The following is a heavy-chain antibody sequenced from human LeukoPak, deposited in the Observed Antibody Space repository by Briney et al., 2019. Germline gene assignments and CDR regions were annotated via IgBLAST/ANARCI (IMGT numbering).Heavy chain of an antibody. Sequence: GGSLTLSCAASGVTVSSNYMSWVRQPPGKGLEWISVIYSGGSTYYAASVKGRFTISRDNSKNMLYLQMNGLRAEDTAVYYCARVIYGSGTYYKGWFDPWGQGTLVTVSS. D-gene: IGHD3-10*01. CDR3: ARVIYGSGTYYKGWFDP. CDR2: IYSGGST. V-gene: IGHV3-53*01. CDR1: GVTVSSNY. J-gene: IGHJ5*02.